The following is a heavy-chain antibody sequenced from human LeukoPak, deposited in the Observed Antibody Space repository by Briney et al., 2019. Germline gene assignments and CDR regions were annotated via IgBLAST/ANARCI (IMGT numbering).Heavy chain of an antibody. Sequence: PGGSLRLSCAASGFTFSDYYMSWIRQAPGKGLEWISHISSSGTTIYYEDSVKGRFTISRDNSKNTLYLQMNSLRAEDTAVYYCAKDWVGWLQLDAFDIWGQGTMVTVSS. CDR2: ISSSGTTI. V-gene: IGHV3-11*01. D-gene: IGHD5-24*01. CDR3: AKDWVGWLQLDAFDI. J-gene: IGHJ3*02. CDR1: GFTFSDYY.